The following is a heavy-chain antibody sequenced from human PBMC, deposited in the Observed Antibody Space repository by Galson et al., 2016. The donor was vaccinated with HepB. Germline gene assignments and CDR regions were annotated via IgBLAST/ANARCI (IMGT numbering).Heavy chain of an antibody. Sequence: SLRLSCAASGFTSDSYAMSWVRQAPGKGLEWVSSISAGDAGTYYADSVTGRFTISRDNAENSVSLQMNNLRAEDTAVYYCTRDLSLGMPGGFDIWGQGTTVTVAS. V-gene: IGHV3-23*01. CDR1: GFTSDSYA. D-gene: IGHD2-2*01. CDR3: TRDLSLGMPGGFDI. CDR2: ISAGDAGT. J-gene: IGHJ3*02.